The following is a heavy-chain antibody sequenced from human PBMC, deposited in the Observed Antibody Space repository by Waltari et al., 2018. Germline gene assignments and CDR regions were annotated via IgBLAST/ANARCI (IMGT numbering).Heavy chain of an antibody. V-gene: IGHV4-38-2*01. CDR3: ARNSSTVTTRYFDY. J-gene: IGHJ4*02. CDR2: IYHSGST. CDR1: GYSISSGYY. D-gene: IGHD4-17*01. Sequence: QVQLQESGPGLVKPSETLSLTCAVSGYSISSGYYWGWIRQPPGKGLEWIGSIYHSGSTYYNPSLKSRVTISGDTSKNQFSLKLSSVTAADTAVYYCARNSSTVTTRYFDYWGQGTLVTVSS.